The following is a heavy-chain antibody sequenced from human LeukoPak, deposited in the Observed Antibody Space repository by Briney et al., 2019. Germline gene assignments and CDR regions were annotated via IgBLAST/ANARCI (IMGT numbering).Heavy chain of an antibody. CDR2: IKQDGSEK. CDR1: GFTFSSYW. J-gene: IGHJ4*02. D-gene: IGHD6-19*01. Sequence: GGSLRLSCAASGFTFSSYWMSWVRQAPGKGLEWVANIKQDGSEKYYVDSVKGRFTISRDNARNSLYLQMNSLRAEDTALYHCARWSSIKVAATEDYWGQGTLVTVSS. CDR3: ARWSSIKVAATEDY. V-gene: IGHV3-7*03.